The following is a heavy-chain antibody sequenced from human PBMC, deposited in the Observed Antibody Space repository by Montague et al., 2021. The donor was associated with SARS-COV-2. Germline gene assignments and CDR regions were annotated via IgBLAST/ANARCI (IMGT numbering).Heavy chain of an antibody. V-gene: IGHV2-70*01. D-gene: IGHD4-23*01. CDR3: ARSYGTTVVTRAFDY. CDR1: GFSHSTSGMC. Sequence: PPLVKPTQTLTLTCTFSGFSHSTSGMCVSWIRQPPGKALEWLTLIDWDDDKYYSTSLKTRLTISKDTSKNQVVLTMTNMDPVDTAAYYCARSYGTTVVTRAFDYWGQGTLVTVSS. J-gene: IGHJ4*02. CDR2: IDWDDDK.